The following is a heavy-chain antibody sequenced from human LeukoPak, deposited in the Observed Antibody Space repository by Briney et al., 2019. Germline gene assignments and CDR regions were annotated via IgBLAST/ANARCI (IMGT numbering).Heavy chain of an antibody. Sequence: GGSLRLSCAASGFTFSSYAMHWVRQAPGKGLVWVSRINTDGSSTSYADSVKGRFTISRDNAKNTLYLQMNSLRAEDTAVYYCARGLGVVVPAAMRDWGQGTLVTVSS. CDR2: INTDGSST. V-gene: IGHV3-74*01. J-gene: IGHJ4*02. CDR3: ARGLGVVVPAAMRD. D-gene: IGHD2-2*01. CDR1: GFTFSSYA.